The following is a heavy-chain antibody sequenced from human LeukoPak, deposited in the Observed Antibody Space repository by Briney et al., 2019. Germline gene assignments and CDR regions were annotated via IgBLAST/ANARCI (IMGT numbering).Heavy chain of an antibody. CDR1: GFTFTSSA. Sequence: SVKVSCKASGFTFTSSAAQWVRQARGQRLEWIGWIVVGSGNTNYAQKFQERVTITRDMSTSTAYMELSSLRSEDTAVYYCAATEGYGSGSYYAYYYGMDVWGKGTTVTVSS. CDR2: IVVGSGNT. V-gene: IGHV1-58*01. J-gene: IGHJ6*04. D-gene: IGHD3-10*01. CDR3: AATEGYGSGSYYAYYYGMDV.